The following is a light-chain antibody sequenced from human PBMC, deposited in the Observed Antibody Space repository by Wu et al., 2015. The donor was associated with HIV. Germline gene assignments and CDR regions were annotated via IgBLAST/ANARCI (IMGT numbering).Light chain of an antibody. CDR1: QNIGNY. CDR3: QQSYSTPAWT. Sequence: DIQMTQSPSSLSASVGDRITITCRASQNIGNYLNWYQQKPGKAPKLLISAASSLQGGVPSRFSGSGSGTHFTLTISSLQPEDFATYHCQQSYSTPAWTFGQGTKVEV. CDR2: AAS. V-gene: IGKV1-39*01. J-gene: IGKJ1*01.